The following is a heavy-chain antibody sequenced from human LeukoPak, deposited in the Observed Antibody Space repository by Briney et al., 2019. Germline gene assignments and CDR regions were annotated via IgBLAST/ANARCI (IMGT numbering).Heavy chain of an antibody. CDR1: GFTFSSYS. CDR3: TGSSGWYGAFDI. J-gene: IGHJ3*02. Sequence: TGGSLRLSCAASGFTFSSYSMNWVRQAPGKGLEWVSSISSSSSYIYYADSVKGRFTISRDNAKNSLYLQMNSLRAEDTAVYYCTGSSGWYGAFDIWGQGTMVTVSS. V-gene: IGHV3-21*01. D-gene: IGHD6-19*01. CDR2: ISSSSSYI.